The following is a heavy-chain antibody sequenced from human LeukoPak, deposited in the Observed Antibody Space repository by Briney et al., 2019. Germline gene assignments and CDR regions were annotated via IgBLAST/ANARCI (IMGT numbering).Heavy chain of an antibody. D-gene: IGHD3-22*01. V-gene: IGHV1-46*02. CDR2: INPSDDST. J-gene: IGHJ4*02. CDR3: ARAYYESSAYRHAVYFDY. Sequence: ASVKVSCKASGYTFNSSYMRWVRQAPGQGLEWMGIINPSDDSTRYAQKFQGRATMTKDTSTNTVYMHLSSLSSDDTAVYYCARAYYESSAYRHAVYFDYWGQGTLVTVSS. CDR1: GYTFNSSY.